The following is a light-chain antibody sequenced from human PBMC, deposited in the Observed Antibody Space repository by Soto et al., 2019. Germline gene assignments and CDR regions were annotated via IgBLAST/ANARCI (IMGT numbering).Light chain of an antibody. CDR3: LQDINSPWT. CDR1: QGIGNA. CDR2: GAS. Sequence: AIQMTQSPSSLSSSVGDRVALTCRASQGIGNALGWYKQKPGKPPKVLSYGASNLQSGVPPRVRGSGSGTDFTLAISSLTPEDSETYFCLQDINSPWTFGQGTKVDI. J-gene: IGKJ1*01. V-gene: IGKV1-6*01.